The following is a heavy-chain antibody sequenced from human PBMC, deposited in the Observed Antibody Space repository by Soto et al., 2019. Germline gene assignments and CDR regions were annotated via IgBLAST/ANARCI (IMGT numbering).Heavy chain of an antibody. J-gene: IGHJ6*02. CDR2: IDPSDSYT. CDR1: GYSFTSYW. CDR3: ARHLGDAYGDYVGNYYYGMDV. D-gene: IGHD4-17*01. Sequence: ESLKISCKGSGYSFTSYWISWVRQMPGKGLEWMGRIDPSDSYTNYSPSFQGHVTFSADKSISTAYLQWSSLKASDPARYYCARHLGDAYGDYVGNYYYGMDVWGQGPRSPSP. V-gene: IGHV5-10-1*01.